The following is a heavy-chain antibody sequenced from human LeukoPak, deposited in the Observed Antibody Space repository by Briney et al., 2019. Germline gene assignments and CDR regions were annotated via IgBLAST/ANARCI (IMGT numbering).Heavy chain of an antibody. V-gene: IGHV4-34*01. J-gene: IGHJ6*03. CDR1: GGSFSGYY. CDR2: INHSGST. Sequence: PSETLSLTCAVYGGSFSGYYWSWIRQPPGKGLEWIGEINHSGSTNYNPSLKSRVTISVDTSKNQFSLKLSSVTAADTAVYYCARGFNYPRPYYYYYYMDVWGKGTTVTVSS. CDR3: ARGFNYPRPYYYYYYMDV. D-gene: IGHD4-11*01.